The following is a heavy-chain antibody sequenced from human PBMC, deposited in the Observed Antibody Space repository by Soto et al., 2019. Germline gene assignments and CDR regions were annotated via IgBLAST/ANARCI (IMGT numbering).Heavy chain of an antibody. D-gene: IGHD1-1*01. CDR3: AREVTTPGV. V-gene: IGHV3-48*03. CDR1: GFIFSSYE. Sequence: ELQLVESGGGVVQTGGSLRLSCTASGFIFSSYEMNWVRQAPGKGLEWISYISDSGNTIHYADSVKGRFTISRDNGKKSLYLQMNGLRAEDTAIYYCAREVTTPGVWGQVTAVTVSS. CDR2: ISDSGNTI. J-gene: IGHJ6*02.